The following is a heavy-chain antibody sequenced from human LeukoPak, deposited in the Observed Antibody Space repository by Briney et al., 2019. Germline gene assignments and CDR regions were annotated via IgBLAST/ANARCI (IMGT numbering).Heavy chain of an antibody. CDR3: ARRGIAARPRFVVAAFDI. Sequence: PSETLSLTCTVSGGSISSYYWSWIRQPPGKGLEWIGEINHSGSTNYNPSLKSRVTISVDTSKNQFSLKLSSVTAADTAVYYCARRGIAARPRFVVAAFDIWGQGTMVTVSS. CDR1: GGSISSYY. D-gene: IGHD6-6*01. CDR2: INHSGST. J-gene: IGHJ3*02. V-gene: IGHV4-34*01.